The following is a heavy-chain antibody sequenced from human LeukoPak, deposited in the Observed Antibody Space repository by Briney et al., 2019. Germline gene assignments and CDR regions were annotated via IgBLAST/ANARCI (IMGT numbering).Heavy chain of an antibody. CDR2: PIFGTA. V-gene: IGHV1-69*01. CDR3: ARDAPEYSSSSGFFDY. Sequence: PIFGTANYAQKFQGRVTITADESTSTAYMELSSLRSEDTAVYYCARDAPEYSSSSGFFDYWGQGTLVTVSS. D-gene: IGHD6-6*01. J-gene: IGHJ4*02.